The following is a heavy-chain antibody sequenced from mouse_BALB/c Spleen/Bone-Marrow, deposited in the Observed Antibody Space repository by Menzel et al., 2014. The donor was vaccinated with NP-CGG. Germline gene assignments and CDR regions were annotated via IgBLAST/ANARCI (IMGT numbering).Heavy chain of an antibody. D-gene: IGHD1-2*01. Sequence: EVQRVESGAELVKPGASVKLSCTASGFNIKDIYMHRVKQRPEQGLEWIGRIDPANGDTKYDPKFQGKATITADTSSNTAYLQLSSLTSEDTAVYYCARDYGPFDYWGQGTTLTVSS. CDR1: GFNIKDIY. J-gene: IGHJ2*01. CDR2: IDPANGDT. CDR3: ARDYGPFDY. V-gene: IGHV14-3*02.